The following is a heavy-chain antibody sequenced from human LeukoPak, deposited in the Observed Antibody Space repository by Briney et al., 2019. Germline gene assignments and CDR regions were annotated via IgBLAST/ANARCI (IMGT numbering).Heavy chain of an antibody. CDR3: ARDRGYSSGWYRY. J-gene: IGHJ4*02. V-gene: IGHV1-18*01. CDR1: GYTFTSYG. D-gene: IGHD6-19*01. CDR2: ISAYNGNT. Sequence: ASVKVSCTASGYTFTSYGISWVRQAPGQGLEWMGWISAYNGNTNYAQKLQGRVTITRDTSASTAYMELSSLRSEDTAVYYCARDRGYSSGWYRYWGQGTLVTVSS.